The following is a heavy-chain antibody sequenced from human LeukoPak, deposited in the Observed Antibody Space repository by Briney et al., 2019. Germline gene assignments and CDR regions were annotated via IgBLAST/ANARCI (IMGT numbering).Heavy chain of an antibody. CDR1: GRSFSGYY. D-gene: IGHD2-2*01. V-gene: IGHV4-34*01. J-gene: IGHJ5*02. Sequence: SETLSLTCAVYGRSFSGYYWSWIRQPPGKGLEWIGEINHSGSTNYNPSLKSRVTISVDTSKNQFSLKLSSVTAADTAVYYCARDIVVVPAAYNWFDPWGQGTLVTVSS. CDR2: INHSGST. CDR3: ARDIVVVPAAYNWFDP.